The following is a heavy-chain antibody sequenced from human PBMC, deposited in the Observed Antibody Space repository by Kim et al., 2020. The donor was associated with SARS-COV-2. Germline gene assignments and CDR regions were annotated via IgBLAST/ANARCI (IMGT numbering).Heavy chain of an antibody. D-gene: IGHD3-10*01. Sequence: SETLSLTCAVYGGSFSGYYWSWIRQPPGKGLEWIGEINHSGSTNYNPSLKSRVTISVYTSKNQFSLKLSSVTAADTAVYYCARDQLLWFGELEASDYYYYGMDVWGQGTTVTVSS. CDR2: INHSGST. CDR3: ARDQLLWFGELEASDYYYYGMDV. V-gene: IGHV4-34*01. J-gene: IGHJ6*02. CDR1: GGSFSGYY.